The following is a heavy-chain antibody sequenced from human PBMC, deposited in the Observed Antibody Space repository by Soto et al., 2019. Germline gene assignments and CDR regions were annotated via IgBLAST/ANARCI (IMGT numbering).Heavy chain of an antibody. J-gene: IGHJ3*01. CDR1: GFTFSYYW. V-gene: IGHV3-74*01. CDR2: INSDGSST. D-gene: IGHD2-21*02. Sequence: EVRLVESEGGLVQPGGSLSLSCAASGFTFSYYWMHWVRQAPGQGLLWVSRINSDGSSTTYADSVKGQFTISRDNAKNTVSLQMNSLRVEDTGVYFCARGDRGAFDLWGQGTMVTVSS. CDR3: ARGDRGAFDL.